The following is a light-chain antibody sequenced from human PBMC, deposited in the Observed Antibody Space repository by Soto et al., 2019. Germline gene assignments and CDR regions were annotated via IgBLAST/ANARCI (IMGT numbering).Light chain of an antibody. CDR3: AAWDDSLNGYV. V-gene: IGLV1-44*01. CDR1: SSNIGSTT. Sequence: QSVLTQPRSASGTPGQRVTISCSGSSSNIGSTTVNWYQQLPGTAPKLLIYSNNQRPSGVPDRFSGSKSGTSASLAISGLQSEDEAVYYCAAWDDSLNGYVFGTGTKVTVL. J-gene: IGLJ1*01. CDR2: SNN.